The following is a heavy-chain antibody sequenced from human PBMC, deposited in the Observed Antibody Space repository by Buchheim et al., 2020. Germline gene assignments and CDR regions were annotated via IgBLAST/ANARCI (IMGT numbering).Heavy chain of an antibody. CDR1: GFTFSGSA. Sequence: EVQLVESGGGLVQPGGSLKLSCAVSGFTFSGSAMHWVRQASGHGLEWVDRIRSKANSYATAYAASVKGRFTISRDDSTNPAYLQMNILKTEDTAVYYCTVYDSSSGYWGQGTL. CDR3: TVYDSSSGY. V-gene: IGHV3-73*01. CDR2: IRSKANSYAT. D-gene: IGHD3-22*01. J-gene: IGHJ4*02.